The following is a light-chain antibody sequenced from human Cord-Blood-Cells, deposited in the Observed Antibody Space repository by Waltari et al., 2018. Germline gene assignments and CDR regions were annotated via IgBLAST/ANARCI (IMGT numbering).Light chain of an antibody. Sequence: EIVLTQSPATLSLSPGERATLSCRASQSVSSYLAWYQQKPGQAPRLLRYDASNRATGIPARFSGSGSGTDFTLTISSLAPEDCAVYYCQQRSNWLTFGGGTKVEIK. CDR1: QSVSSY. V-gene: IGKV3-11*01. J-gene: IGKJ4*01. CDR2: DAS. CDR3: QQRSNWLT.